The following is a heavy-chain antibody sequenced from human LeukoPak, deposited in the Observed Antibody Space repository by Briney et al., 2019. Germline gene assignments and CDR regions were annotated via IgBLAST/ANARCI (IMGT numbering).Heavy chain of an antibody. D-gene: IGHD3-10*01. CDR2: IQYNGNNK. J-gene: IGHJ4*02. Sequence: GGSLRLSCAASGFTFSTYGMHWVRQAPGKGLEWVAFIQYNGNNKYYADSVKGRFTISRDNSKNTLYLQMNSLRAEDTAVYYCAKAFNSPIRGVIIGAFDYWGQGTLVTVSS. V-gene: IGHV3-30*02. CDR3: AKAFNSPIRGVIIGAFDY. CDR1: GFTFSTYG.